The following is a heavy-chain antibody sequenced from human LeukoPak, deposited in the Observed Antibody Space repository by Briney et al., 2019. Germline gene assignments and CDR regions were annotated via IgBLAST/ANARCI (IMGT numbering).Heavy chain of an antibody. CDR2: MNPNSGNT. CDR3: ARLQSGSYYY. D-gene: IGHD1-26*01. V-gene: IGHV1-8*02. CDR1: GGTFSSYA. J-gene: IGHJ4*02. Sequence: ASVKVSCKASGGTFSSYAISWVRQATGQGLEWVGWMNPNSGNTGYAQKFQGRVTMTRNTSISTAYMELSSLRSEDTAVYYCARLQSGSYYYWGQGTLVTVSS.